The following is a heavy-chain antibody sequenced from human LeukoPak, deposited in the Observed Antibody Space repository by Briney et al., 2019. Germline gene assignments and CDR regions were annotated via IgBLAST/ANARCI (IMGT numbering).Heavy chain of an antibody. D-gene: IGHD1-26*01. CDR2: ISAYNGNT. V-gene: IGHV1-18*01. J-gene: IGHJ4*02. CDR3: AKDSGSYYPDV. CDR1: GYSFISYG. Sequence: ASVKVSCKPSGYSFISYGITWVRQAPGQGLEWMGWISAYNGNTNYAQKLQGRVTMTTDTSTSTAYMELRSLRSDDTAVYYCAKDSGSYYPDVWGQGTLVTVSS.